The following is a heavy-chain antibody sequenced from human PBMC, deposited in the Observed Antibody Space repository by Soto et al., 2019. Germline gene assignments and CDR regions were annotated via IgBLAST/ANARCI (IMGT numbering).Heavy chain of an antibody. V-gene: IGHV4-59*01. Sequence: QVQLQESGPGLVKPSETLSLTCTVSGGSNRDYFWTWIRQPPGKGLEWIGYIYYSGRTNYNPSLKSRVSISVDTSKNHFSLQLRSVTAADTAVYYCARVGGDDFGDYGGFDYWGQGTLVTVSS. CDR2: IYYSGRT. D-gene: IGHD4-17*01. J-gene: IGHJ4*02. CDR1: GGSNRDYF. CDR3: ARVGGDDFGDYGGFDY.